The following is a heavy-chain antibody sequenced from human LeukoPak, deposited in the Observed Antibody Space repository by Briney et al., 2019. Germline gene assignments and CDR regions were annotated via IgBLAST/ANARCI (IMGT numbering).Heavy chain of an antibody. CDR2: IKQDGSEK. V-gene: IGHV3-7*01. Sequence: PGGSLRLSCAAYGFTFSTYWMSWVRQAPGKGPEWVANIKQDGSEKYYVDSVKGRFTISRDNAKNSLYLQINSLRAEDTAVYYCARNQWLVQDAFDIWGQGTMVTVSS. CDR3: ARNQWLVQDAFDI. CDR1: GFTFSTYW. D-gene: IGHD6-19*01. J-gene: IGHJ3*02.